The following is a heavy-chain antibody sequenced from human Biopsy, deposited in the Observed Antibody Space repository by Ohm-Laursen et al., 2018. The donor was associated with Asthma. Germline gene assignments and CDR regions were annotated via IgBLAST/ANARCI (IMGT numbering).Heavy chain of an antibody. V-gene: IGHV3-30*04. CDR2: ISYDGRNT. CDR1: GFTFDNYT. Sequence: SSLRLSCSASGFTFDNYTMHWVRQAPGKGLEWVTIISYDGRNTYYADPVEGRFTISRDNSKNTLFLQMSSLKPEDTAVYYCARGGLHYYEYYGMDVWGQGTTVTVSS. CDR3: ARGGLHYYEYYGMDV. J-gene: IGHJ6*02. D-gene: IGHD2-21*02.